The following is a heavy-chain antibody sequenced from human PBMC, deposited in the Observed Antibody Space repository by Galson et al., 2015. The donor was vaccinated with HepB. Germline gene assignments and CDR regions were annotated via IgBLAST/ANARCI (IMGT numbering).Heavy chain of an antibody. D-gene: IGHD2-2*01. CDR3: TRAPRIGYCSSTSCAGDY. Sequence: SLRLSCAASGFTFGDYAMSWFRQAPGKGLEWVGFIRSKAYGGTTEYAASVKGRFTISRDDSKSIAYLQMNSLKTEDTAVYYCTRAPRIGYCSSTSCAGDYWGQGTLVTASS. CDR1: GFTFGDYA. CDR2: IRSKAYGGTT. V-gene: IGHV3-49*03. J-gene: IGHJ4*02.